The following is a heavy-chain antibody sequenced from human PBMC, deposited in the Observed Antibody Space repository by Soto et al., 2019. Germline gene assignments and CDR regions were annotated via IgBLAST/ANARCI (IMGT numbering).Heavy chain of an antibody. V-gene: IGHV3-7*01. Sequence: GGSLRLSCAASGFTFSSYWMSWVRQAPGKGLEWVANIKQDGSEKYYVDSVKGRFTISRDNAKNSLYLQMNSLRAEDTAVYYCARQIEHYDFWSGYHMDVWGKGTTVTVAS. J-gene: IGHJ6*03. CDR3: ARQIEHYDFWSGYHMDV. CDR2: IKQDGSEK. D-gene: IGHD3-3*01. CDR1: GFTFSSYW.